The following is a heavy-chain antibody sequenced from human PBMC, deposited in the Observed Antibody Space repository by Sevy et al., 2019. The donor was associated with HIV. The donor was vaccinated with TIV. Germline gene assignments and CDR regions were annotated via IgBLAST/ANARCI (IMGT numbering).Heavy chain of an antibody. D-gene: IGHD2-2*01. CDR1: GYTFTSYG. CDR3: ARDDCSSLSCHGSLLY. Sequence: ASVKVSCKASGYTFTSYGISWVRQAPGQGLEWLGWISTLNVNTNNAQMFQGRVTMTTDTSTGTASMELRSLGSDDTAVYYCARDDCSSLSCHGSLLYWGQGTLVTVSS. V-gene: IGHV1-18*01. J-gene: IGHJ4*02. CDR2: ISTLNVNT.